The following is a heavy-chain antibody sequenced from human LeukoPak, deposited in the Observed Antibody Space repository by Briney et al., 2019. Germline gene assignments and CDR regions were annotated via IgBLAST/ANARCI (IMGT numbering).Heavy chain of an antibody. J-gene: IGHJ4*02. D-gene: IGHD6-19*01. V-gene: IGHV4-30-4*02. CDR2: IYYSGST. CDR3: ARGGIAVAGTFDY. CDR1: GGSISSGDYH. Sequence: SETLSLTCTVSGGSISSGDYHWSWIRQSPGKGLEWIGYIYYSGSTYYNPSLMSRVTISVDTSKNQFSLKLSSVTAADTAVYYCARGGIAVAGTFDYWGQGTLVTVSS.